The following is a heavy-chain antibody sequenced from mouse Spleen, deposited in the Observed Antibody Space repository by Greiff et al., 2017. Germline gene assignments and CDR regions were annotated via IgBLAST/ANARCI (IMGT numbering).Heavy chain of an antibody. J-gene: IGHJ4*01. CDR2: INPGSGGT. D-gene: IGHD2-2*01. Sequence: QVQLQQSGAELVRPGTSVKVSCKASGYAFTNYLIEWVKQRPGQGLEWIGVINPGSGGTNYNEKFKGKATLTADKSSSTAYMQLSSLTSEDSAVYFCARGLRHYYAMDYWGQGTSVTVSS. V-gene: IGHV1-54*01. CDR3: ARGLRHYYAMDY. CDR1: GYAFTNYL.